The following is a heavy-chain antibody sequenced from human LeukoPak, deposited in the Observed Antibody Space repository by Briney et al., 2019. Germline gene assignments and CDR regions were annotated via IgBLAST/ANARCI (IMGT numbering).Heavy chain of an antibody. Sequence: PSETLSLTCTVSGGSISSSSYYWGWIRQPPGKGLEWIGSIYYSGSTYYNPSLKSRVTISVDTSKNQFSLKLSSVTAADTAVYYCARDLHGYFQHWGQGTLVTVSS. V-gene: IGHV4-39*07. CDR1: GGSISSSSYY. J-gene: IGHJ1*01. D-gene: IGHD4-11*01. CDR3: ARDLHGYFQH. CDR2: IYYSGST.